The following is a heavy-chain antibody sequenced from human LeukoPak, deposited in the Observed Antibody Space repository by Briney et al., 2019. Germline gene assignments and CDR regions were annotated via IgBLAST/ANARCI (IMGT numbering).Heavy chain of an antibody. J-gene: IGHJ5*02. CDR3: ARDPGYCSGGSCLDWFDP. D-gene: IGHD2-15*01. CDR1: GGSISSSSYY. CDR2: IYYSGST. V-gene: IGHV4-39*07. Sequence: SETLSLTCTVSGGSISSSSYYWGWLRQPPGKGLEWIGSIYYSGSTYYNPSLKSRVTISVDTSKTQFSLKLSSVTAADTAVYYCARDPGYCSGGSCLDWFDPWGQGTLVTVSS.